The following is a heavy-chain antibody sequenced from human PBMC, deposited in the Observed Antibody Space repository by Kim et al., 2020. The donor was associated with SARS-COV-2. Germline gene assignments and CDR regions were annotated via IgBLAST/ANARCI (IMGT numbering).Heavy chain of an antibody. CDR2: IKQDGSEK. CDR3: ARESGSGYDYYYGMDV. Sequence: GGSLRLSCAASGFTFSSYWMSWVRQAPGKGLEWVANIKQDGSEKYYVDSVKGRFTISRDNAKNSPYLQMNSLRAEDTAVYYCARESGSGYDYYYGMDVWGQGTTVTVSS. CDR1: GFTFSSYW. V-gene: IGHV3-7*03. J-gene: IGHJ6*02. D-gene: IGHD3-16*01.